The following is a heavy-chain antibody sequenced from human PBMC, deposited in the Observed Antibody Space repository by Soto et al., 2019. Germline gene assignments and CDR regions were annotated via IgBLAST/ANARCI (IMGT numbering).Heavy chain of an antibody. CDR3: VRVVAIPGYPDN. J-gene: IGHJ4*02. CDR1: GYTFTSYG. D-gene: IGHD5-12*01. CDR2: IVPTVDTS. Sequence: GASVKVSCKASGYTFTSYGISWVRQAPGQGLEWMGGIVPTVDTSTYAQKFQGRVTITADKFTNTVYMELSSLRSDDTAVYYCVRVVAIPGYPDNWGQGTLVTLSS. V-gene: IGHV1-69*06.